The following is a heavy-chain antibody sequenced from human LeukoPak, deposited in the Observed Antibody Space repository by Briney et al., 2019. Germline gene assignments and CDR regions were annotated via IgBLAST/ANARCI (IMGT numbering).Heavy chain of an antibody. D-gene: IGHD1-26*01. CDR2: ISYDGSHK. V-gene: IGHV3-30*04. CDR1: GLTFRNHS. CDR3: ARDGWDSSGKYFSVLDY. Sequence: GGSLTLSCAASGLTFRNHSMDWVRQAPGKGLEWVAVISYDGSHKYYADSMNGRINISRDNSKNTLHLQLNSLRIEDRAVYYCARDGWDSSGKYFSVLDYWAPGVVVTV. J-gene: IGHJ4*02.